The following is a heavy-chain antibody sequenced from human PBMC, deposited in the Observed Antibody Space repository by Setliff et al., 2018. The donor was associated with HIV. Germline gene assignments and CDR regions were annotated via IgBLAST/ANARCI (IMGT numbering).Heavy chain of an antibody. Sequence: PGESLKISCKASGYSFTAFWIGWVRQIPGKGLEWMGIIYPADSDTRYSPSFQGQVTISADKSINTAYLEWGSLDASDAAIYYCARHRPYTNSPPGGPFDMWGQGTGVTVSS. CDR1: GYSFTAFW. V-gene: IGHV5-51*01. CDR3: ARHRPYTNSPPGGPFDM. D-gene: IGHD6-6*01. CDR2: IYPADSDT. J-gene: IGHJ3*02.